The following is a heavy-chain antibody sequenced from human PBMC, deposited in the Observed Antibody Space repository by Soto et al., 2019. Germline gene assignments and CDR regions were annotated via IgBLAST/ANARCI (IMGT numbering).Heavy chain of an antibody. CDR3: ARMATYYSDSSSNRLDY. CDR1: GFTVSSNY. CDR2: IYSGGST. Sequence: GGSLRLSCAASGFTVSSNYMSWVRQAPGKGLEWVSVIYSGGSTYYADSVKGRFTISRDNSKNTLYLQMNSLRAEDTAVYYCARMATYYSDSSSNRLDYWGQGTLVTVSS. J-gene: IGHJ4*02. D-gene: IGHD3-22*01. V-gene: IGHV3-53*01.